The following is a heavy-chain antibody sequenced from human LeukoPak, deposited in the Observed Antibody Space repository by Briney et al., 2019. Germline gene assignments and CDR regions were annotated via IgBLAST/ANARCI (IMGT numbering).Heavy chain of an antibody. D-gene: IGHD1-26*01. CDR2: INPSGGGA. V-gene: IGHV1-46*01. J-gene: IGHJ5*01. Sequence: ASVKVSCKASGYTFTSYYMHWVRQAPGQGLEWMGIINPSGGGATYARKFQGRVTMTRDTSTSTVYMELSSLRSDDTAVYYCARDSYPVGTTPNGFDSWGQGTLVTVSS. CDR1: GYTFTSYY. CDR3: ARDSYPVGTTPNGFDS.